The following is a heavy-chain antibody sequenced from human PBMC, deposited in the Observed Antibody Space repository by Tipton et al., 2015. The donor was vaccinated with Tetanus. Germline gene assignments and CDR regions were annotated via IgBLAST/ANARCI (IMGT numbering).Heavy chain of an antibody. CDR1: GGLITTGGYS. V-gene: IGHV4-30-2*06. J-gene: IGHJ5*02. CDR2: VIYDGTS. D-gene: IGHD2-2*01. CDR3: ARGVPYSTTMGSDWFDP. Sequence: TLSLTCALSGGLITTGGYSWGWIRQSPDKGLEWLGDVIYDGTSYYNPSLNSRVKISLDTSMNQVSLTLTSVTAADTALYYCARGVPYSTTMGSDWFDPWGQGTLVTVSS.